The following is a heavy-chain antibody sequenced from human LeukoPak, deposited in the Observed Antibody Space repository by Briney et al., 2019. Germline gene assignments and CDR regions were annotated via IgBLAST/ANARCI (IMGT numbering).Heavy chain of an antibody. CDR1: GYTFTGYY. V-gene: IGHV1-2*02. J-gene: IGHJ4*02. Sequence: VKVSCKASGYTFTGYYMHWVRQAPGQGLEWMGWINPNSGGTNYAQKFQGRVTMTRDTSISTAYMELSRLRSDDTAVYYCARGYCTTTTCHIFDHWGQGSLVTVSS. CDR2: INPNSGGT. D-gene: IGHD2-2*01. CDR3: ARGYCTTTTCHIFDH.